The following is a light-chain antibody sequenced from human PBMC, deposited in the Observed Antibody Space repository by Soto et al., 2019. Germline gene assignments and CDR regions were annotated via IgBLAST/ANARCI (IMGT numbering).Light chain of an antibody. CDR1: QSVSSSY. V-gene: IGKV3-20*01. CDR2: GAS. J-gene: IGKJ1*01. Sequence: EIVLRQSPGTLSLSPGERATLSCRASQSVSSSYLAWYQQKPGQAPRLLIYGASSRATGIPDRFSGSGSGTDFTLTIGRLEPEDFAMYYCQHYGSSSWTFGQGTKVDIK. CDR3: QHYGSSSWT.